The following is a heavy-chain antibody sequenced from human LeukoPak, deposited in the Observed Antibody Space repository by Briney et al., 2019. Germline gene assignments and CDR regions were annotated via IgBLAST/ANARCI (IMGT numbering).Heavy chain of an antibody. J-gene: IGHJ6*03. CDR1: GGSISSGSYY. CDR3: ARVDSYYYYMDV. V-gene: IGHV4-39*07. Sequence: SETLSLTCTVSGGSISSGSYYWSWIRQPPGKGLEWIGEINHSGSTNYNPSLKSRVTISVDTSKNQFSLKLSSVTAADTAAYCCARVDSYYYYMDVWGKGTTVTVSS. CDR2: INHSGST.